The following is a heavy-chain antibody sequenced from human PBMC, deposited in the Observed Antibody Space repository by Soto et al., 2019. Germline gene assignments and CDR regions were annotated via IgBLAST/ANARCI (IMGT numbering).Heavy chain of an antibody. D-gene: IGHD2-15*01. CDR1: GGTFSSYA. J-gene: IGHJ4*02. Sequence: ASVKVSCKASGGTFSSYAISWVRQAPGQGLEWMGGIIPIFGTANYARKFQGRVTITADESTSTAYMELSSLRSEGTAVYYCARDRDCSGGSCYDYWGQGTLVTVSS. CDR2: IIPIFGTA. V-gene: IGHV1-69*13. CDR3: ARDRDCSGGSCYDY.